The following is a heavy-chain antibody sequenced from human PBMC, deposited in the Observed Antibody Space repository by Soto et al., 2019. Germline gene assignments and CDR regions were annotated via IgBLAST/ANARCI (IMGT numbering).Heavy chain of an antibody. CDR3: VRYSFNSSGTYYHYFDY. J-gene: IGHJ4*02. CDR1: GFDFNIYS. Sequence: EVHLVESGGGVVQPGGSLSLSCAASGFDFNIYSMNWVRQAPGKGPEWIAHINRAGGYIHYAASVQGRFTISRDNGRNSLYLHINSLSVEDTAAYYCVRYSFNSSGTYYHYFDYLGQGTLATVSS. CDR2: INRAGGYI. V-gene: IGHV3-48*01. D-gene: IGHD3-10*01.